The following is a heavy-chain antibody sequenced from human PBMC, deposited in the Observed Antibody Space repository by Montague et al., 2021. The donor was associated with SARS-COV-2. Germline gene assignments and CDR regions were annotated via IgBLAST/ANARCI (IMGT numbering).Heavy chain of an antibody. J-gene: IGHJ4*02. V-gene: IGHV6-1*01. CDR2: THYRSKWYN. D-gene: IGHD4-11*01. Sequence: CAISGDSVSGNVATWNSIRQSSSRGFEWLVMTHYRSKWYNDYAESVKSRITIDPDTSMYQFSLHLNSVTSEDTAVYYCARIPVGSKYYFDYWGQGTLVTVSA. CDR3: ARIPVGSKYYFDY. CDR1: GDSVSGNVAT.